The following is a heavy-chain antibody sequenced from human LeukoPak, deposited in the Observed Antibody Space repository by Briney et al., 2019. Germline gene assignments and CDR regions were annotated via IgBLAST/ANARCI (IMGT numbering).Heavy chain of an antibody. CDR2: IKQDGSEK. J-gene: IGHJ4*02. D-gene: IGHD4-17*01. CDR3: ASDYGGYDY. CDR1: GFTFNKYW. Sequence: PGGSLRLSCAASGFTFNKYWMSWVRQAPGKGLEWVANIKQDGSEKYYVDSVKGRFTISRDNAKNSLYLQMNSLRAEDTAVYYCASDYGGYDYWGQGTLVTVSS. V-gene: IGHV3-7*01.